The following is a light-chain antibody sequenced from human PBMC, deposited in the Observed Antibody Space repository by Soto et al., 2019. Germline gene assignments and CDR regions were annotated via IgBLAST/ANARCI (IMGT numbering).Light chain of an antibody. J-gene: IGKJ5*01. Sequence: EIVMTQSPVTLSVSPGERTTLSCRASQSVSSNLAWYQQRPGQAPRLLIYGASARALGIPARFSGIGSGTEFSFTVTSLQSEDFAVYYCQQYDQWPITFGQGTRLEIK. CDR2: GAS. V-gene: IGKV3-15*01. CDR1: QSVSSN. CDR3: QQYDQWPIT.